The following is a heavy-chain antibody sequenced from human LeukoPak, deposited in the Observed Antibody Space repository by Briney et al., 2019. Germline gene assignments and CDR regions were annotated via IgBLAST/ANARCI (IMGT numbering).Heavy chain of an antibody. CDR1: GYTFTSHW. Sequence: GESLKISCKTSGYTFTSHWIGWVRQMPGKGLEWMVIIYLGDSDTRYSPSFQGQVTISADKSISTAYLQWSSLKASDTAMYYCARQADSSSSYYFDYWGQGTLVTVSS. J-gene: IGHJ4*02. CDR2: IYLGDSDT. V-gene: IGHV5-51*01. D-gene: IGHD6-6*01. CDR3: ARQADSSSSYYFDY.